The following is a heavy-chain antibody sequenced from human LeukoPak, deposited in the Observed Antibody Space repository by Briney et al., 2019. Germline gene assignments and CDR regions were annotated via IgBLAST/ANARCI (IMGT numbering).Heavy chain of an antibody. CDR3: ARDWVYKIDY. Sequence: GGSLRLSCETAGFTFSSYVMHWVRRTPGKGLVWVSRISHDGIISYADSVKGRFTISRDNAKNTLILLMNSLRVQDTAVYYCARDWVYKIDYWGRGTLVTVSS. CDR2: ISHDGII. V-gene: IGHV3-74*01. CDR1: GFTFSSYV. D-gene: IGHD5-24*01. J-gene: IGHJ4*02.